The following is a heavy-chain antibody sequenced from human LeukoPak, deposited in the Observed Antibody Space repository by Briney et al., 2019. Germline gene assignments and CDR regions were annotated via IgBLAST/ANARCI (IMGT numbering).Heavy chain of an antibody. J-gene: IGHJ5*02. D-gene: IGHD6-19*01. Sequence: QAGGSLRLSCAASGFTFSSYEMNWVRQAPGKGLEWVSYISSSGSTIYYADSVKGRFTISRDNAKNSLYLQMNSLRAEDTAVYYCAREWGRGGWDWFDPWGQGTLVTVSS. CDR2: ISSSGSTI. V-gene: IGHV3-48*03. CDR1: GFTFSSYE. CDR3: AREWGRGGWDWFDP.